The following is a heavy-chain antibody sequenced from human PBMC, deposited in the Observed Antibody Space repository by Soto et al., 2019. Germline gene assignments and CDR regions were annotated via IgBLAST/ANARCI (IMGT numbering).Heavy chain of an antibody. CDR3: ARVHPMVRGVHYYYGMDV. V-gene: IGHV4-39*01. CDR1: GGSITSSEYY. CDR2: IYYSGSS. D-gene: IGHD3-10*01. Sequence: SETLSLTCTVSGGSITSSEYYWAWIRQPPGKGLQFVGTIYYSGSSYSNPSLKSRLSMSVDTSKNQFSLKLSSVTAADTAVYYCARVHPMVRGVHYYYGMDVWGQGTTVNVSS. J-gene: IGHJ6*02.